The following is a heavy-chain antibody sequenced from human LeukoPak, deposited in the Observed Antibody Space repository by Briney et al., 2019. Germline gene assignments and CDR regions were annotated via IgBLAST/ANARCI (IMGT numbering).Heavy chain of an antibody. J-gene: IGHJ4*02. D-gene: IGHD3-22*01. CDR1: GYIFTNHY. V-gene: IGHV5-51*01. Sequence: ESLKISCKGFGYIFTNHYIGWVRLMPGKGLGWMGIFFPGESDHIYSLSIQGQVTISADKSISTAYLQWSSLKASGTAMYYCSRRGYGAGNYYYPNWGQGTLVTVSS. CDR2: FFPGESDH. CDR3: SRRGYGAGNYYYPN.